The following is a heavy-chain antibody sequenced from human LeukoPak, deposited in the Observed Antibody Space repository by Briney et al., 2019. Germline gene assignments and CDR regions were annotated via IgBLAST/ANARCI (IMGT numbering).Heavy chain of an antibody. V-gene: IGHV6-1*01. Sequence: SQTLSLTCVISGDSVSSHLATWNWIRQSPSRGLEWLGRTYYRSKWSTDYAVSVNSRLTINPDTSKNHFSLQLSFVTPEDTALYFCARALGVAFDYWGQGTLVTVSS. CDR3: ARALGVAFDY. CDR2: TYYRSKWST. D-gene: IGHD2-8*01. CDR1: GDSVSSHLAT. J-gene: IGHJ4*02.